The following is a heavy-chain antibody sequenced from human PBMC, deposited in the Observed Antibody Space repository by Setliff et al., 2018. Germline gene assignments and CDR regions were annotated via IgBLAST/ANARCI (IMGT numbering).Heavy chain of an antibody. D-gene: IGHD3-22*01. CDR2: IHHSGGT. CDR1: GGSFSGYY. V-gene: IGHV4-34*01. Sequence: SETLSLTCAVSGGSFSGYYWSWIRQRPGKGLEWIGEIHHSGGTSYNPSLKSRVTMSVDTSKNQFSLKLTSVTAADTAVYYCRVWVTMIEVDSWAQGTLVTVSS. CDR3: RVWVTMIEVDS. J-gene: IGHJ4*02.